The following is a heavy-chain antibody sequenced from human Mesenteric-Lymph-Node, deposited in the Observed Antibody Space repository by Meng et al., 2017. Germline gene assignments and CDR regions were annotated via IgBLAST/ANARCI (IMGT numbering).Heavy chain of an antibody. CDR2: IGHSGTT. CDR3: VRSSGWVRTGFDP. J-gene: IGHJ5*02. V-gene: IGHV4-39*01. Sequence: LQESGPGRVKPSEALSLTCSVSGGSISTSGYYWGWIRQPPGKGLEWIGSIGHSGTTYYTPSLRRRVTVSIDTSKNQFSLEVTPVTAADTAVYYCVRSSGWVRTGFDPWGQGTLVTVSS. D-gene: IGHD6-19*01. CDR1: GGSISTSGYY.